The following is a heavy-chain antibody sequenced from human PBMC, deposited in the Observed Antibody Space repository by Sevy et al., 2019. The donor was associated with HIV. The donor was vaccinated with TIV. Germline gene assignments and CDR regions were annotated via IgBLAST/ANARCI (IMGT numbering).Heavy chain of an antibody. CDR1: GFTVSSNY. J-gene: IGHJ5*02. CDR3: ARDSTNNWFDP. V-gene: IGHV3-53*01. Sequence: GGSLRLSCAASGFTVSSNYMSWVRQAPGKGLEWVSVIYSGGSTYYADSVKGRLTISRDNSKNTLYLQMNSLRAEDTAVYYCARDSTNNWFDPWGQGTLVTVSS. CDR2: IYSGGST.